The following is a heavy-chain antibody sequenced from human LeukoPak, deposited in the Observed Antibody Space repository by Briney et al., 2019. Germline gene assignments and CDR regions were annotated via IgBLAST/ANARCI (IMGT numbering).Heavy chain of an antibody. CDR2: INSNGAT. J-gene: IGHJ4*02. V-gene: IGHV3-20*01. CDR1: GFSFNDYG. CDR3: ARGNSNFDS. D-gene: IGHD4-23*01. Sequence: GGSLRLSCAATGFSFNDYGMSWVRQAPGKGLEWVSGINSNGATSYADSVKGRFTISGDNAKNSLYVQMNSLRAEDTALYHCARGNSNFDSWGQGTLVTVSS.